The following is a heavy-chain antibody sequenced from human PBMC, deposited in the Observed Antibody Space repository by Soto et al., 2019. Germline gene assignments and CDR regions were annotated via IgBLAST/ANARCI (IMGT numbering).Heavy chain of an antibody. Sequence: QVQLVESGGGVVQPGRSLRLSCAASGFTFSSYAMHWVRQAPGKGLEWVAVISYDGSNKYYADSVKGRFTISRDNSKNTLYLQMNSLRAEDTAVYYCASILTGYYRYGMDVWGQGTTVTVSS. V-gene: IGHV3-30-3*01. D-gene: IGHD3-9*01. CDR2: ISYDGSNK. CDR3: ASILTGYYRYGMDV. J-gene: IGHJ6*02. CDR1: GFTFSSYA.